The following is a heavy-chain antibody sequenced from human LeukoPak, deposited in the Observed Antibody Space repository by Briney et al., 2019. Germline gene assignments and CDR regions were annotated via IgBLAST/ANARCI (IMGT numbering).Heavy chain of an antibody. J-gene: IGHJ4*02. CDR1: GGSFSGYY. Sequence: PSETLSLTCAVYGGSFSGYYWSWIRQPPGKGLEWIGEINHSGSTNYNPSLKSRVTISVDTSKNQFSLKLSSVTAADTAVYYCARGHRRYCSSTSCYWFDYWGQGTLVTVSS. D-gene: IGHD2-2*01. CDR3: ARGHRRYCSSTSCYWFDY. CDR2: INHSGST. V-gene: IGHV4-34*01.